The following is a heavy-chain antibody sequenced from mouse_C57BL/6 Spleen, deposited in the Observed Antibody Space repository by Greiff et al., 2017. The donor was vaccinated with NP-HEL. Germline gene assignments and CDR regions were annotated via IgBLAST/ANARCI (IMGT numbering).Heavy chain of an antibody. J-gene: IGHJ2*01. CDR3: ARYYDGYYVLDY. D-gene: IGHD2-3*01. CDR2: IYPGDGDT. Sequence: VQLQQSGAELVKPGASVKISCKASGYAFSSYRMNWVKQRPGKGPERIGQIYPGDGDTNYNGKFKGKVTLTADKSSSTAYMQLSSLTSEDSAVYFCARYYDGYYVLDYWGQGTTLTVSS. CDR1: GYAFSSYR. V-gene: IGHV1-80*01.